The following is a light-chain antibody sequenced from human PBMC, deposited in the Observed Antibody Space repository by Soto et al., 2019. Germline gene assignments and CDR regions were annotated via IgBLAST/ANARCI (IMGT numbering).Light chain of an antibody. CDR3: QQYGSSPGT. CDR1: QSVASS. J-gene: IGKJ1*01. V-gene: IGKV3-20*01. Sequence: EIVLTQSPAALPLPPGERATVSCRASQSVASSLSWCLQKPGQAPRLLISDASNRAIGIPARFSGSAGTEFTLTISRLEPEDFAVYYCQQYGSSPGTFGQGTKVDIK. CDR2: DAS.